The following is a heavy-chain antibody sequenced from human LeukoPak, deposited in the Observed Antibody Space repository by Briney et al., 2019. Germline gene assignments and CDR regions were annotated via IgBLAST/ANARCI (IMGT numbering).Heavy chain of an antibody. J-gene: IGHJ6*03. CDR1: GGSISSYY. Sequence: PSETLSLTCTVSGGSISSYYWSWIRQPPGKGLEWSGYIYYSGSTNYNPSLKSRVTISVDTSKNQFSLKLSSVTAADTAVYYCARSSGWSPYYYYMDVWGKGTTVTVSS. CDR3: ARSSGWSPYYYYMDV. CDR2: IYYSGST. V-gene: IGHV4-59*08. D-gene: IGHD6-19*01.